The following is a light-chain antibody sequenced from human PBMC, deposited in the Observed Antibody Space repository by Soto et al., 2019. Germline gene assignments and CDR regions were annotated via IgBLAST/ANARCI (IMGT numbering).Light chain of an antibody. CDR1: QGISNY. V-gene: IGKV1-27*01. J-gene: IGKJ1*01. CDR3: QKYNSAPWT. Sequence: DIQMTQSPSSLSASVGDRVTITCRASQGISNYLAWYQQQPGKVPKLLIYVASTLQSGVPSRCSGSGSGTDFTLTISSLHPEDVATDYCQKYNSAPWTFGQGTKVEIK. CDR2: VAS.